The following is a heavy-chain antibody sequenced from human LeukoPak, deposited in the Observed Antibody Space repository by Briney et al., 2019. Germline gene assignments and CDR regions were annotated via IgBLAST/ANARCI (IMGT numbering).Heavy chain of an antibody. CDR1: GYTFTNYD. CDR3: TRSARNGHFDY. D-gene: IGHD2-8*01. CDR2: MNPNSGNT. V-gene: IGHV1-8*01. Sequence: ASVKVSCKASGYTFTNYDINWVRQATGQGLEWMGWMNPNSGNTGYAQKFQGRVTMTRSTSISTAYMELSSLRFEDTAVYFCTRSARNGHFDYWGQGTLVTVSS. J-gene: IGHJ4*02.